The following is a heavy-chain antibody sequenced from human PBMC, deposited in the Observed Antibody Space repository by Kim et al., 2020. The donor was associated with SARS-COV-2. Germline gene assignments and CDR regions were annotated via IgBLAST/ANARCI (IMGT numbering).Heavy chain of an antibody. V-gene: IGHV1-24*01. Sequence: ASVKVSCKVSGYTLTELSMHWVRQAPGKGLEWMGGFDPEDGETIYAQKFQGRVTMTEDTSTDTAYMELSSLRSEDTAVYYCATDSRGFRFGELVPFDYWGQGTLVTVSS. J-gene: IGHJ4*02. CDR1: GYTLTELS. CDR3: ATDSRGFRFGELVPFDY. CDR2: FDPEDGET. D-gene: IGHD3-10*01.